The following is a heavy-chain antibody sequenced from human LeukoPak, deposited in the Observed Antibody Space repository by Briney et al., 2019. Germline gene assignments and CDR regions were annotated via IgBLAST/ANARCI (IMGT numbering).Heavy chain of an antibody. D-gene: IGHD3-22*01. Sequence: SETLSLTCSVSGVSISSYYWSWIRQPAGKGLEWIGRIYIGGSTNYNPSLKSRVTMSVDTSKNKFSLRLSSVTAADTAVYYCARSWLNQPYNWFDPWGQGTLVTVSS. CDR2: IYIGGST. CDR3: ARSWLNQPYNWFDP. CDR1: GVSISSYY. V-gene: IGHV4-4*07. J-gene: IGHJ5*02.